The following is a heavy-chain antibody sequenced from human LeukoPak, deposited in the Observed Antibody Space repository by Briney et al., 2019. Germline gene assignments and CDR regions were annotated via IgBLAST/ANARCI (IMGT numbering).Heavy chain of an antibody. V-gene: IGHV3-30*04. D-gene: IGHD3-10*01. CDR3: ARDTSGSASYYYYGMDV. Sequence: PGRSLRLSYAASGFTFNNYAMHWVRQAPGEGLEWAAVISSDGRNKYYADSVKGRFTVSRDNFKNTLNLQMNSLGSEDTAVYYCARDTSGSASYYYYGMDVWGQGTTVLVSS. CDR1: GFTFNNYA. CDR2: ISSDGRNK. J-gene: IGHJ6*01.